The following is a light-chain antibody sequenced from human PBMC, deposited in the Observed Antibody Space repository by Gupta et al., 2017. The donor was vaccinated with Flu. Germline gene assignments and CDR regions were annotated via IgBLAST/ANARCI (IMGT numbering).Light chain of an antibody. J-gene: IGLJ1*01. CDR2: QDT. CDR1: KLGDKY. V-gene: IGLV3-1*01. Sequence: SYELTQPPSVSVSPGQTASITCSGDKLGDKYVCWYHQTPGQSPVLIIHQDTKRPSVIPGRFSGSTSGNTATLTIGGTQAGDEADYYCQVGDSGTYVFGTGTKVTVL. CDR3: QVGDSGTYV.